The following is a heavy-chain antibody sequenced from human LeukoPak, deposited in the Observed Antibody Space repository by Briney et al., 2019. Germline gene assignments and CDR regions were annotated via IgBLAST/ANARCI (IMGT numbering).Heavy chain of an antibody. CDR1: EFTFSSYG. D-gene: IGHD6-13*01. CDR3: AKDSRRTIAAALPGWFDP. V-gene: IGHV3-30*02. CDR2: IRYDGSNK. J-gene: IGHJ5*02. Sequence: GGSLRLSCAASEFTFSSYGMHWVRQAPGKGLEWVAFIRYDGSNKYYADSVKGRFTISRDNSKNTLYLQMNSLRAEDTAVYYCAKDSRRTIAAALPGWFDPWGQGTLVTVSS.